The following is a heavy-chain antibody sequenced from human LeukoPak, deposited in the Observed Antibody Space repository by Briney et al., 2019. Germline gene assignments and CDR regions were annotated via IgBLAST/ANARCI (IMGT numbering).Heavy chain of an antibody. CDR2: IYTSGTT. J-gene: IGHJ4*02. D-gene: IGHD6-19*01. CDR3: ARGNIAVAGLFDY. Sequence: PSETLSLTCTVSGGSLSNYYWTWIRQPAGKGLEWIGRIYTSGTTNYNPSLKSRVTMSVDTSKHQFSLNLHSVTAADTAVYYCARGNIAVAGLFDYWGQGTLVTVSS. V-gene: IGHV4-4*07. CDR1: GGSLSNYY.